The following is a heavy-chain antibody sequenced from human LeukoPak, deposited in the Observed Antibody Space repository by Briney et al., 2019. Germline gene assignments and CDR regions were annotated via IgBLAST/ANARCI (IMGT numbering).Heavy chain of an antibody. Sequence: SETLSLTCTVSGGSISSYSWNWIRQPPGKGLEWIGFIYYSGSTNKNPSLKSRVTISVDTSKNQFSLKLSSVTAADTAVYYCARDVDAFDIWGQGTMVTVSS. CDR2: IYYSGST. CDR1: GGSISSYS. J-gene: IGHJ3*02. CDR3: ARDVDAFDI. V-gene: IGHV4-59*12.